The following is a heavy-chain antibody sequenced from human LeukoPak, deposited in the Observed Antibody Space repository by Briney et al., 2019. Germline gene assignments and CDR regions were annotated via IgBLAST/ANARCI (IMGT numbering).Heavy chain of an antibody. D-gene: IGHD2-8*01. CDR3: AREEACTNGVCYPDAFDI. J-gene: IGHJ3*02. V-gene: IGHV4-34*01. CDR1: GGSFSGYY. CDR2: INHSGST. Sequence: SETLSLTCAIYGGSFSGYYWSWIRQPPGKGLEWIGEINHSGSTNYNPSLKSRVTISVDTSKNQFSLKLSSVTAADTAVDYCAREEACTNGVCYPDAFDIWGQGTMVTVSS.